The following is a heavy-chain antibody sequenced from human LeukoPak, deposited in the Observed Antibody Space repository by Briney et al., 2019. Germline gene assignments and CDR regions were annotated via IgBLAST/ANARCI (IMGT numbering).Heavy chain of an antibody. CDR1: GYTFTSYD. J-gene: IGHJ4*02. D-gene: IGHD6-13*01. CDR2: INTNTGNP. V-gene: IGHV7-4-1*02. Sequence: GASVKVSCKASGYTFTSYDINWVRQAPGQGLEWMGWINTNTGNPTYAQGFTGRLVFSLDTSVSTAYLQISSLKAEDTAVYYCARGPPLYIAAAGGSDYWGQGTLVTVSS. CDR3: ARGPPLYIAAAGGSDY.